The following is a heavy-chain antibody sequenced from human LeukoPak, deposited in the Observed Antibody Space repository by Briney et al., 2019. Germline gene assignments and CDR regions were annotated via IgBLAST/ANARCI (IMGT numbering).Heavy chain of an antibody. Sequence: GPSLRLSCAASGISFSSHGMHWVRQAPGKGLEWVAVIWYDGSNIYYADSVKGRFTISRDNSKNTLYLQMNSLRAEDTALYYCARARNDYDSNGFSFLGYWGQGTLVTVSS. CDR1: GISFSSHG. V-gene: IGHV3-33*01. J-gene: IGHJ4*02. CDR2: IWYDGSNI. D-gene: IGHD3-22*01. CDR3: ARARNDYDSNGFSFLGY.